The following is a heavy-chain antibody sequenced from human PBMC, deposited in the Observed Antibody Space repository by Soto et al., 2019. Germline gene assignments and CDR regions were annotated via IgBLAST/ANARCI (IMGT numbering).Heavy chain of an antibody. D-gene: IGHD5-12*01. CDR2: IKQDGSEK. V-gene: IGHV3-7*05. CDR3: ATLVGGCSGYDRNQYDY. Sequence: GGSLRLSCAASGFTFSSYWMSWVRQAPGKGLEWVANIKQDGSEKYYVDSVKGRFTISRDNAKNSLYLQMNSLRAEDTAVYYCATLVGGCSGYDRNQYDYWGQGTLDTVSS. J-gene: IGHJ4*02. CDR1: GFTFSSYW.